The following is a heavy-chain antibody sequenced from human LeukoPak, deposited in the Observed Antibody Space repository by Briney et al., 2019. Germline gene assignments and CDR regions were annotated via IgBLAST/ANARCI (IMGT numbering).Heavy chain of an antibody. CDR3: AKDWGSSDWYNYFDP. D-gene: IGHD6-19*01. Sequence: GTSLRLSCAVSGFTIRIYGMHWVRQAPGMGLEWVAMISHDGGAEHYGDSVKGRFTISRDDSKNTLYLQMNSLSTEDTALYYCAKDWGSSDWYNYFDPWGQGTLVTVSS. CDR1: GFTIRIYG. V-gene: IGHV3-30*18. J-gene: IGHJ5*02. CDR2: ISHDGGAE.